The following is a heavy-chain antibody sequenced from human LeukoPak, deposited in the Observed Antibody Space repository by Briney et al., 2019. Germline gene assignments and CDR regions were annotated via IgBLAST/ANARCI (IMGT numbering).Heavy chain of an antibody. D-gene: IGHD3-3*01. CDR1: GGSISSSRYY. J-gene: IGHJ3*02. CDR2: IYYSRST. V-gene: IGHV4-39*01. Sequence: SETLSLTCTVSGGSISSSRYYWGWIRQPRGKGLEWIGSIYYSRSTYYNPALKSRVTISVDTSKHPFSLKLSSVTAADTAVYYCASPRITIFGVVMSNDAFDIWGQGTMVTVSS. CDR3: ASPRITIFGVVMSNDAFDI.